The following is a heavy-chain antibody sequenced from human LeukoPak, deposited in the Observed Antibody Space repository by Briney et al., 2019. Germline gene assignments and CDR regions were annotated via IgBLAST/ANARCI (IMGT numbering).Heavy chain of an antibody. CDR1: GFTFSSYA. V-gene: IGHV3-30-3*01. J-gene: IGHJ4*02. CDR3: ARDQGSYYFDY. Sequence: GGSLRLSCAASGFTFSSYAMHWVRQAPGTGLEWVAVISYDGSNKYYADSVKGRFTISRDNSKNTLYLQMNSLRAEDTAVYYCARDQGSYYFDYWGQGTLVTVSS. CDR2: ISYDGSNK.